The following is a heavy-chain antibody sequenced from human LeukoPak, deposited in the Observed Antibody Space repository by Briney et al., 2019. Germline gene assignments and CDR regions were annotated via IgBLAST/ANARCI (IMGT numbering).Heavy chain of an antibody. J-gene: IGHJ6*03. CDR1: GGSISSYY. Sequence: ASETLSLTCTVSGGSISSYYWGWIRQPPGKGLEWIGSIYYSGSTYYNPSLKSRVTISVDTSKNQFSLKLSSVTAADTAVYYCARIGRGLLFAYYMDVWGKGTTVTISS. CDR2: IYYSGST. V-gene: IGHV4-39*07. D-gene: IGHD3-10*01. CDR3: ARIGRGLLFAYYMDV.